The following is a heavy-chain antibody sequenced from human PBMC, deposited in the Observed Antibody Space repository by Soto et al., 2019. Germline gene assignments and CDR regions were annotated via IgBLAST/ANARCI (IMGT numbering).Heavy chain of an antibody. J-gene: IGHJ6*04. CDR2: FDPEDGET. V-gene: IGHV1-24*01. CDR3: ATVVRRPVAGIYYYYGMDV. Sequence: ASVKVSCKVSGYTLTELSMHWVRQAPGKGLEWMGGFDPEDGETIYAQKFQGRVTMTEDTSTDTAYMELSSLRSEDTAVYYCATVVRRPVAGIYYYYGMDVWGEEATVTVSS. CDR1: GYTLTELS. D-gene: IGHD6-19*01.